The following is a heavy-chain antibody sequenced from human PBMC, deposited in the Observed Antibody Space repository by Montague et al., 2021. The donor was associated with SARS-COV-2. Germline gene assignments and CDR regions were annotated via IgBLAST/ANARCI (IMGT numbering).Heavy chain of an antibody. CDR1: GGSISNSY. J-gene: IGHJ5*02. CDR3: ARGEAVVNTVGVRLGRFDH. V-gene: IGHV4-59*12. CDR2: VYSSATS. D-gene: IGHD2-15*01. Sequence: SETLSLTCTVSGGSISNSYWCWIRQPPGKGLEWIGYVYSSATSIYNPSLRSRVTILEAPSKNHISLGLSSVTAAVTAVYYCARGEAVVNTVGVRLGRFDHWGQGILVTVSS.